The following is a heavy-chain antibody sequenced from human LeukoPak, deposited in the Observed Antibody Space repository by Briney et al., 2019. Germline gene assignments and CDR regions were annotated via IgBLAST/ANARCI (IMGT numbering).Heavy chain of an antibody. V-gene: IGHV3-30*04. Sequence: GGSLRLSCAASGFTFSSYAMHRVRQAPGKGLEWVAVISYDGSNKYYADSVKGRFTISRDNSKNTLYLQMNSLRAEDTAVYYCAREVRYFDWLTDYWGQGTLVTVSS. D-gene: IGHD3-9*01. J-gene: IGHJ4*02. CDR2: ISYDGSNK. CDR3: AREVRYFDWLTDY. CDR1: GFTFSSYA.